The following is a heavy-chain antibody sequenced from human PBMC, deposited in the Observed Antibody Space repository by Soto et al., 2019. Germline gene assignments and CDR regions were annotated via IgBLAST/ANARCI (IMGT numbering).Heavy chain of an antibody. CDR3: ATGHTYGQPDYYYYYGMDV. CDR2: SHYSGST. Sequence: SETLSLTCTVSGGSISSSNYYWGWIRQPPRKGLEWISSSHYSGSTYYNPSLKSRLTIFVDTSKNQFSLKLTSVTAADTAVYYCATGHTYGQPDYYYYYGMDVWGQGTAVTVSS. D-gene: IGHD5-18*01. CDR1: GGSISSSNYY. V-gene: IGHV4-39*01. J-gene: IGHJ6*02.